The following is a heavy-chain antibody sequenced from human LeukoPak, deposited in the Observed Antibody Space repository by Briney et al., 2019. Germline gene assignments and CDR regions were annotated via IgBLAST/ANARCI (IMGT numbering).Heavy chain of an antibody. CDR3: ARANYDI. Sequence: GGSLRLSCAASGFTVSSNWMSWARQAPGKGLEWVANVNQDESLKYYVDSVKGRFTISKDNAKNSLNLQMNSLRAEDTGVYYCARANYDIRGQGTLVTVSS. CDR2: VNQDESLK. D-gene: IGHD3-9*01. CDR1: GFTVSSNW. J-gene: IGHJ4*02. V-gene: IGHV3-7*01.